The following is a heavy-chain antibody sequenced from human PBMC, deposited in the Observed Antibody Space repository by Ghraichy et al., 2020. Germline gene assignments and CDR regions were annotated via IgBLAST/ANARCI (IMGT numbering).Heavy chain of an antibody. Sequence: GGSLRLSCAASGFTFDQYAMTWVRQAPGKGLEWVSAISGSGGSTYYADSVKGRFTISRDNSDNTLYMQMNSLRAEDTGVYYCAIGYNNGYYYFFDNWGQGTLVTVSS. CDR3: AIGYNNGYYYFFDN. V-gene: IGHV3-23*01. D-gene: IGHD3-22*01. CDR2: ISGSGGST. J-gene: IGHJ4*02. CDR1: GFTFDQYA.